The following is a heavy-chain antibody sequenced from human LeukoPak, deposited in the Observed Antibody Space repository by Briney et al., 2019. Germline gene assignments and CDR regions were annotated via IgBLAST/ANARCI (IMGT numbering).Heavy chain of an antibody. CDR1: GGTFSSYA. V-gene: IGHV1-69*13. CDR2: IIPIFGTA. D-gene: IGHD2-2*01. J-gene: IGHJ6*02. Sequence: SVKVSCKASGGTFSSYAISWVRQAPGQGLEWVGGIIPIFGTANYAQKFQGRVTITADESTSTAYMELSSLRSEDTAVYYCASPSYCSSTSCPNPYYYYGMDVWGQGTTVTVSS. CDR3: ASPSYCSSTSCPNPYYYYGMDV.